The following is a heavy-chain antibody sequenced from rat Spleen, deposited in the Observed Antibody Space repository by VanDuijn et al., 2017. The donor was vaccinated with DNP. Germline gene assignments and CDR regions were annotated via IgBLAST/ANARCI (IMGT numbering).Heavy chain of an antibody. J-gene: IGHJ4*01. CDR1: GFTFSSFP. Sequence: EVQLVESGGGLVQPGRSMKLSCAASGFTFSSFPMAWVRQAPTKGLEWVATISTSGGSTYYRDSVKGRFTISRDNAKSTLYLQMNSLRSEDTATYYCTRAGKDWGQGTSVTVSS. CDR2: ISTSGGST. V-gene: IGHV5-46*01. CDR3: TRAGKD. D-gene: IGHD1-4*01.